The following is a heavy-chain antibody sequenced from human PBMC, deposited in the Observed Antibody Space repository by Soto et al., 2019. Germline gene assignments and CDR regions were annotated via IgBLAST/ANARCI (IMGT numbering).Heavy chain of an antibody. CDR1: GFTFSYYW. V-gene: IGHV3-74*01. D-gene: IGHD1-26*01. J-gene: IGHJ3*01. Sequence: EVQLVESGGGLVQPGESLRLSCAASGFTFSYYWMHWVRQAPGQGLVWVSRIHSDGLSTNYADSVKGRFTISRDNARNTLYMQMNSLGAEDTAVYYCARGDRGAFDLWGQGTVVTVSS. CDR2: IHSDGLST. CDR3: ARGDRGAFDL.